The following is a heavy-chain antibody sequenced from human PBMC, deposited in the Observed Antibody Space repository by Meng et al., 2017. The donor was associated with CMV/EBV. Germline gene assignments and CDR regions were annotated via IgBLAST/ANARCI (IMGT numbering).Heavy chain of an antibody. Sequence: SLKISCAASGFTFDDYAMHWVQQAPGKGLEWVSGINWNSGDIGYADSVKGRFTISRDNAKNSLYLQMNSLRDEDTALYYCAKDIRGYWYSLEYWGQGTLVTVSS. D-gene: IGHD2-2*03. CDR2: INWNSGDI. V-gene: IGHV3-9*01. CDR3: AKDIRGYWYSLEY. CDR1: GFTFDDYA. J-gene: IGHJ4*02.